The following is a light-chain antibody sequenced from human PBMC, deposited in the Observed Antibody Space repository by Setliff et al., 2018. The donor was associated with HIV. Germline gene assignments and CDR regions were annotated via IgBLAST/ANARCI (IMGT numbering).Light chain of an antibody. CDR2: DVN. Sequence: QSALTQPASVSGSPGQSITISCTGTSSDVGGYNYVSWYQQHPGKAPKLMIYDVNKRPSGVSNRFSGSKSGNTASLTISGLQAEDEADYYCSSYTSSGPFGTGTKVTV. J-gene: IGLJ1*01. CDR1: SSDVGGYNY. V-gene: IGLV2-14*01. CDR3: SSYTSSGP.